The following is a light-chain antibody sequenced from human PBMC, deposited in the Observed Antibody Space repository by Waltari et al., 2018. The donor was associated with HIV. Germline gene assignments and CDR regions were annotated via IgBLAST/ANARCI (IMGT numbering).Light chain of an antibody. J-gene: IGLJ1*01. CDR3: SSYTSSSTRWGV. CDR2: DVS. Sequence: QSALTQPASVSGSPGQSITISCTGTSSDVGGYNYVSWYQQHPGKAPKLMIYDVSNRPSVVANRFSGSKSGNTASLTIAGLQDEDEADYYCSSYTSSSTRWGVFGTGTKVTVL. CDR1: SSDVGGYNY. V-gene: IGLV2-14*01.